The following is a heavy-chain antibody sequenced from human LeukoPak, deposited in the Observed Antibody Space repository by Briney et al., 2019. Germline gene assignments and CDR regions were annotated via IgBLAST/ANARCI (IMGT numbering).Heavy chain of an antibody. CDR2: ISYDGSNK. CDR3: AKDWGSSGSYYYYYGMDV. Sequence: GGSLRLSCAASGFTFSSYGMHWVRQAPGKGLEWVAVISYDGSNKYYADSVKGRFTISRDNSKNTLYLQMNGLRAEDTAVYYCAKDWGSSGSYYYYYGMDVWGQGTTVTVSS. D-gene: IGHD6-19*01. V-gene: IGHV3-30*18. J-gene: IGHJ6*02. CDR1: GFTFSSYG.